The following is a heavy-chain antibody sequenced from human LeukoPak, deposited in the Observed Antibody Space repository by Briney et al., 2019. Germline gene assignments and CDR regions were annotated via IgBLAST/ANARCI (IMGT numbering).Heavy chain of an antibody. J-gene: IGHJ4*02. V-gene: IGHV4-59*01. CDR3: ARDHDSNWYPYHDY. CDR1: GGSISSYY. CDR2: IYYSGNT. D-gene: IGHD6-13*01. Sequence: PSETLSLTCTVSGGSISSYYWSWIRQPPGKGLEWIGYIYYSGNTNYNPSLKSRVTLSVDTSKNQFSLKLSSVTAADTAVYYCARDHDSNWYPYHDYWGQGTPVTVSS.